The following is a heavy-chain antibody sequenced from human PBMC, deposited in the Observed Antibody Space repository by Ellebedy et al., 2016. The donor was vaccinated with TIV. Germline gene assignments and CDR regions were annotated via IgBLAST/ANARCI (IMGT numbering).Heavy chain of an antibody. CDR3: AIHYDRSGNSAGWFFDV. V-gene: IGHV1-69*04. J-gene: IGHJ2*01. D-gene: IGHD3-22*01. CDR1: GGSFSNYA. Sequence: AASVKVSCKASGGSFSNYALSWVRQAPGQGLEWMGRIVPMIDIVHNAQKFQGRVTISADKSTSTAYMELSSLTSEDTAEYYCAIHYDRSGNSAGWFFDVWGRGTLITVSS. CDR2: IVPMIDIV.